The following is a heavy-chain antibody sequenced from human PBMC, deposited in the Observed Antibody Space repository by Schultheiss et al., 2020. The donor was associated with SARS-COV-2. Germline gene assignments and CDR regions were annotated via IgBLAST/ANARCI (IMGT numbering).Heavy chain of an antibody. CDR1: GFTFSSYA. J-gene: IGHJ4*02. D-gene: IGHD4-17*01. Sequence: GESLKISCSASGFTFSSYAMHWVRQAPGKGLEWVSVIYSGGSTYYADSVKGRFTISRDNSKNTLYLQMNSLRADDTAVYYCARDSSAVTTDYWGQGTLVTVSS. CDR3: ARDSSAVTTDY. V-gene: IGHV3-53*01. CDR2: IYSGGST.